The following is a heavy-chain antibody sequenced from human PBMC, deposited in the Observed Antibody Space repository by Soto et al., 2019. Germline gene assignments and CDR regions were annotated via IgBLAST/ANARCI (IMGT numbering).Heavy chain of an antibody. CDR2: VLYDGSNK. Sequence: QVQLVESGGGVVQPGRSLRLSCAASGFTFSSYGMHWVRQAPGKGLEWVAGVLYDGSNKYYADTVKGRVTISRDNSKDTLYLQMNSLRAEDTDLYYCANGGGYSYGYLDYWGQGTLVTVSS. J-gene: IGHJ4*02. V-gene: IGHV3-30*18. D-gene: IGHD5-18*01. CDR3: ANGGGYSYGYLDY. CDR1: GFTFSSYG.